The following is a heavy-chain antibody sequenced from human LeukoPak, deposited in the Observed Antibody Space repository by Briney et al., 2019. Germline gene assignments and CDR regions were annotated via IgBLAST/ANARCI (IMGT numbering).Heavy chain of an antibody. V-gene: IGHV3-21*05. CDR2: ISSSSSYI. CDR3: ARSGGSSGWYAGRGDAFDI. D-gene: IGHD6-19*01. CDR1: GFTFSSYA. J-gene: IGHJ3*02. Sequence: PGGSLRLSCAASGFTFSSYAMSWVRQAPGKGLEWVSYISSSSSYIYYADSVKGRFTISRDNAKNSLYLQMNSLRAEDTAVYYCARSGGSSGWYAGRGDAFDIWGQGTMVTVSS.